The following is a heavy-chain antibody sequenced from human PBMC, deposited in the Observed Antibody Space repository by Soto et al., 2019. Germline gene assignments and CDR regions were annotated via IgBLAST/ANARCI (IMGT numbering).Heavy chain of an antibody. CDR3: ASSSPYSSGWYPIGTFDP. J-gene: IGHJ5*02. Sequence: QVQLVESGGGVVQPGRSLRLSCAASGFTFSSYAMHWVRQAPGKGLEWVAVISYDGSNKYYADSVKGRFTISRDNYKNTLYLQMNSLRAEDTAVYYCASSSPYSSGWYPIGTFDPWGQGTLVTVSS. CDR2: ISYDGSNK. D-gene: IGHD6-19*01. V-gene: IGHV3-30-3*01. CDR1: GFTFSSYA.